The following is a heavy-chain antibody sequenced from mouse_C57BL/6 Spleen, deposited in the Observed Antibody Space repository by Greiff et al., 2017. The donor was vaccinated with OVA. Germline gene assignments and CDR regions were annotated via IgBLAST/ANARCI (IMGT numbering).Heavy chain of an antibody. CDR1: GYTFTSYW. CDR2: IDPSDSCT. Sequence: VQLQQPGAELVMPGASVKLSCKASGYTFTSYWMNWVKQRPGQGLEWIGDIDPSDSCTNYNQKFKGKATLTVDKSSSTAYMQLSSLTSEDTAVYYCAREEARNYAMDYWRQRTSVAASA. V-gene: IGHV1-69*01. CDR3: AREEARNYAMDY. J-gene: IGHJ4*01.